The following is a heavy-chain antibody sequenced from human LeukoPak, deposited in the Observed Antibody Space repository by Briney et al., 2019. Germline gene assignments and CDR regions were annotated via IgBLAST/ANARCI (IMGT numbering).Heavy chain of an antibody. CDR2: INPSGGST. J-gene: IGHJ6*03. V-gene: IGHV1-46*01. CDR1: GYTFTSYY. CDR3: ARGEYQLPYYYYMDV. Sequence: ASVKVSCKASGYTFTSYYMHWVRQAPGQGLEWMGIINPSGGSTSYAQKFQGGVTMTRDTSTSTVYMELSSLRSEDTAVYYCARGEYQLPYYYYMDVWGKGTTVTVSS. D-gene: IGHD2-2*01.